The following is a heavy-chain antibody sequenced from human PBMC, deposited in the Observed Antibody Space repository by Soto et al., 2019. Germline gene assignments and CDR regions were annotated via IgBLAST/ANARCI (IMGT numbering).Heavy chain of an antibody. J-gene: IGHJ6*03. CDR3: ARTEAYGSGSYYNYYYYYMDV. Sequence: GESLKISCKGSGYSFTSYWIGWVRQMPGKGLEWMGIIYPGDSDTRYSPSFQGQVTISADKSISTAYLQWSSLKASDTAMYYCARTEAYGSGSYYNYYYYYMDVWGKGTTVTVSS. CDR1: GYSFTSYW. CDR2: IYPGDSDT. D-gene: IGHD3-10*01. V-gene: IGHV5-51*01.